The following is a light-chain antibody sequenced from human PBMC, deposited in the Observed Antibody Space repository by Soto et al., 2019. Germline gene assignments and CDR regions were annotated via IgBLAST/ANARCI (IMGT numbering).Light chain of an antibody. CDR3: QQRINWPLT. CDR2: DVS. J-gene: IGKJ4*01. Sequence: EIVLTQSPVTLSLSLGERATLSCRASQSVTTFLAWYQQKPGQAPRLLIYDVSNRATGIPARFSGSGSGTDFTLTFSSLEPEDFAVYYCQQRINWPLTFGGGTKVEIK. CDR1: QSVTTF. V-gene: IGKV3-11*01.